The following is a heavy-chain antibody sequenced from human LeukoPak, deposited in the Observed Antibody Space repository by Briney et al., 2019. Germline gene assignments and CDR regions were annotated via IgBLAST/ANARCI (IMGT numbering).Heavy chain of an antibody. V-gene: IGHV1-18*01. J-gene: IGHJ6*03. D-gene: IGHD3-10*01. CDR2: ISAYNGNT. CDR3: ARDGYGSGSYWYYYYMDV. CDR1: GYTFTSYG. Sequence: ASVKVSCKASGYTFTSYGISWVRQAPGQGLEWMGWISAYNGNTNYAQKLQGRVTMTTDTSTSTAYMELRSLRSDDTAVYYCARDGYGSGSYWYYYYMDVWGEGTTVTVSS.